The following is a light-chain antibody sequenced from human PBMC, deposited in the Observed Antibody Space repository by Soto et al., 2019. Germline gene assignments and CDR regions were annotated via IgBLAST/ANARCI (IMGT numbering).Light chain of an antibody. V-gene: IGLV2-14*03. CDR2: DVS. Sequence: QSALTQPPSVSGSPGQSITISCSGTSSDVGGYNYVSWYQHHPGKAPKLMIYDVSDRPSGVPNRFSGSKSGNTSFLTIAGLQAEDEDDYCCSSYTTSSTVVFGGGTKLTVL. J-gene: IGLJ2*01. CDR3: SSYTTSSTVV. CDR1: SSDVGGYNY.